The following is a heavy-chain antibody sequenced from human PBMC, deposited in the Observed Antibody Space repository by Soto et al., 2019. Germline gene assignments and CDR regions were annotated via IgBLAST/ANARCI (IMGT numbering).Heavy chain of an antibody. D-gene: IGHD1-26*01. CDR1: GFIFSSYA. CDR3: AKGHKWEPPFDY. CDR2: FSGTTSST. J-gene: IGHJ4*02. Sequence: EVQLLESGGGLVQPGGSLRLSCAASGFIFSSYAMSWVRQAPGKGLEWVSAFSGTTSSTYYAASVKGRFTISRDNSKNTLYLQMNSLKAEDTAVYYCAKGHKWEPPFDYWGQGALVTVSS. V-gene: IGHV3-23*01.